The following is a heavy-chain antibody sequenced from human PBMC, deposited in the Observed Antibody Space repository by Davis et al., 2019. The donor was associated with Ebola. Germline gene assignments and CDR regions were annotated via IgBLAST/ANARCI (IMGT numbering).Heavy chain of an antibody. J-gene: IGHJ5*02. V-gene: IGHV4-59*01. CDR1: AGSISNYY. Sequence: MPSETLSLTCPVSAGSISNYYWSWIRQPPGKGLEWIGSIYYIGSANNNPSLKSRVTISVDKSKNQFPLKLSSVTSADTAVYYCARDCSGSTCYSSGNWFDPWGQGTLVTVS. CDR2: IYYIGSA. CDR3: ARDCSGSTCYSSGNWFDP. D-gene: IGHD2-15*01.